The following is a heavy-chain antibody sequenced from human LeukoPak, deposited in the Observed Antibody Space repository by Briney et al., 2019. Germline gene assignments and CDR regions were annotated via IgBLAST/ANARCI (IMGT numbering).Heavy chain of an antibody. D-gene: IGHD3-3*01. V-gene: IGHV4-31*03. CDR2: IYYSGST. Sequence: SETLSPTCTVSGGSISSGRYYWSWIRQHPGKGLEWIGYIYYSGSTYYNPSLKSRVTISVDTSKNQFSLKLSSVTAADTAVYYCAREAPSIRFLEWLLRDDAFDIWGQGTMVTVSP. CDR3: AREAPSIRFLEWLLRDDAFDI. CDR1: GGSISSGRYY. J-gene: IGHJ3*02.